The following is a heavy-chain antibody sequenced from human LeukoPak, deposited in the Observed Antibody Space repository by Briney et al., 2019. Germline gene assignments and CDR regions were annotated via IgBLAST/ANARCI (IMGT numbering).Heavy chain of an antibody. CDR1: GFTVSSNY. CDR3: ARDLSSSWGGGMDA. J-gene: IGHJ6*04. V-gene: IGHV3-53*01. CDR2: IYSGGTT. D-gene: IGHD6-13*01. Sequence: PGGSLRLSCAASGFTVSSNYMSWVRQAPGKGLEWVSVIYSGGTTYYADSVKGRFTISRDNSKNTLYLQMNSLRAEDTAVYYCARDLSSSWGGGMDAWGKGTTVTVSS.